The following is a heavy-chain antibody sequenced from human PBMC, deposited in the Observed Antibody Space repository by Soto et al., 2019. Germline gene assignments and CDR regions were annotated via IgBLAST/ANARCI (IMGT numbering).Heavy chain of an antibody. J-gene: IGHJ3*02. D-gene: IGHD3-10*01. CDR2: IWYDGSNQ. CDR1: GFSFSSSG. V-gene: IGHV3-33*01. Sequence: QVHLVESGGGVVQPGRSLRLSCLASGFSFSSSGMHWMRQPPGKGLEWLALIWYDGSNQIYLDSVKDRFTITRDNSKNTLYLQMNSLTGEDTAVYFCASITGTNAFDIWGQGTMVTVSS. CDR3: ASITGTNAFDI.